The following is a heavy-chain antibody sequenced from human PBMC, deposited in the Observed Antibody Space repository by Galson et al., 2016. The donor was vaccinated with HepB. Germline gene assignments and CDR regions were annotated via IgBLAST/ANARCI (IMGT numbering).Heavy chain of an antibody. V-gene: IGHV5-51*01. CDR2: IYPGDSDT. Sequence: QSGAEVKKPGESLKISCKGSASSFTSYWIGWVRQMPGKGLEWMGIIYPGDSDTRYSPSFAGQVTISADKSISTAYLQWSSLKASDTVMYYCARRYCGGGSCLRRDSCDIWGQGTMVTVSS. CDR1: ASSFTSYW. J-gene: IGHJ3*02. D-gene: IGHD2-15*01. CDR3: ARRYCGGGSCLRRDSCDI.